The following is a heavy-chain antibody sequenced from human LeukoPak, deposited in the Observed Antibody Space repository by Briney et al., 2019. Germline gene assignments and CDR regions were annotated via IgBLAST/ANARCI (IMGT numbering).Heavy chain of an antibody. CDR2: INHSGST. CDR1: GGSFSGYY. V-gene: IGHV4-34*01. J-gene: IGHJ3*02. D-gene: IGHD6-19*01. CDR3: ARGARGWDDAFDI. Sequence: PSETLSLTCAVYGGSFSGYYWSWIRQPPGKGLEWIGEINHSGSTNYNPSLKSRVTISVDTSKNQFSQKLSSVTAADTAVYYCARGARGWDDAFDIWGQGTMVTVSS.